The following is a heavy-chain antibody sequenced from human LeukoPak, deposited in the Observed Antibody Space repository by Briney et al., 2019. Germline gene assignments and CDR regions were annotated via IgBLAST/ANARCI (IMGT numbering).Heavy chain of an antibody. CDR3: ARDLRTPGFFDY. J-gene: IGHJ4*02. V-gene: IGHV3-7*01. CDR1: GFTFSDYY. CDR2: IKQDGSEK. Sequence: GGSLRLSCAASGFTFSDYYMSWIRQAPGKGLEWVANIKQDGSEKYYVDSVKGRFIISRDNAKNSLYLQMNSLRGEDTAVYYCARDLRTPGFFDYWGQGTLVTVSS.